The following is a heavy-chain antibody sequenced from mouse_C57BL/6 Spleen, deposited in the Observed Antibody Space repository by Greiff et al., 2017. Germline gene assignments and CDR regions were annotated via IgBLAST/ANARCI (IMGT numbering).Heavy chain of an antibody. V-gene: IGHV5-6*01. CDR1: GFTFSSYG. Sequence: EVQGVESGGDLVKPGGSLKLSCAASGFTFSSYGMSWVRQTPDKRLEWVATLSSGGSYTYYPDSVKGRFTISRDNAKNTLYLQMSSLKSEDTAMYDCARHVMITTRYYAIDYWGEGTSVTVSS. CDR3: ARHVMITTRYYAIDY. D-gene: IGHD2-4*01. CDR2: LSSGGSYT. J-gene: IGHJ4*01.